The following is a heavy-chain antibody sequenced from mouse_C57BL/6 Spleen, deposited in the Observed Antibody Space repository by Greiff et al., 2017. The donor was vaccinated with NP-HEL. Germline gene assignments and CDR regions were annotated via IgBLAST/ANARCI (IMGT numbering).Heavy chain of an antibody. D-gene: IGHD3-2*02. CDR1: GYSITSGYY. Sequence: EVQLQESGPGLVKPSQSLSLTCSVTGYSITSGYYWNWIRQFPGNKLEWMGYISYDGSNNYNPSLKNRISITRDTSKNQFFLKLNSVTTEDTATYYCAREGAAQAFFGYWGQGTLVTVSA. J-gene: IGHJ3*01. V-gene: IGHV3-6*01. CDR3: AREGAAQAFFGY. CDR2: ISYDGSN.